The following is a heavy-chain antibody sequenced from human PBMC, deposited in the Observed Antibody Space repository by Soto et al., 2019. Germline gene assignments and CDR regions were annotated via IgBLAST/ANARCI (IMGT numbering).Heavy chain of an antibody. D-gene: IGHD6-13*01. CDR1: GFIFSKSA. V-gene: IGHV1-58*01. CDR3: AAGSQYSSSCYLGSGMAV. Sequence: QMELVQSGPEVRKPGTSVKVSCKASGFIFSKSALQWVRQARGQRLEWIGWIVVGSDNTNYAQKFQERVTITRDMSTSTAYIELSSLRSDDSAVYYCAAGSQYSSSCYLGSGMAVWGQGTTVTVS. CDR2: IVVGSDNT. J-gene: IGHJ6*01.